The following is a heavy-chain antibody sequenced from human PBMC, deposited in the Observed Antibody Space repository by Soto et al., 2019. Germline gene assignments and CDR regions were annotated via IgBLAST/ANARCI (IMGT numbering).Heavy chain of an antibody. CDR2: IIPIFGTA. J-gene: IGHJ3*02. Sequence: SVKVSCKASGGTFSSYAISWVRQAPGQGLEWMGGIIPIFGTANYAQKFQGRVTITADESTSTAYMELSGLRSEDTAVYYCAILPSTYTTNAFDIWGQGTMVTVSS. CDR3: AILPSTYTTNAFDI. V-gene: IGHV1-69*13. D-gene: IGHD3-16*01. CDR1: GGTFSSYA.